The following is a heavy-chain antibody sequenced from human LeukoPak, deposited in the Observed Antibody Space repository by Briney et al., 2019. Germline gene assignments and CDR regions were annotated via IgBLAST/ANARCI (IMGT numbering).Heavy chain of an antibody. CDR3: AKVSSTGPGGRYFQH. CDR2: ISGSGGST. Sequence: GGSLRLSCAAAGFTFSSYAMSWVRQAPGKGLEWVSAISGSGGSTYYADSWKGRFTIPRDNSKKTLYLQMNSLRAEDTAVYYCAKVSSTGPGGRYFQHWGQGTLVTVSS. J-gene: IGHJ1*01. D-gene: IGHD1-14*01. CDR1: GFTFSSYA. V-gene: IGHV3-23*01.